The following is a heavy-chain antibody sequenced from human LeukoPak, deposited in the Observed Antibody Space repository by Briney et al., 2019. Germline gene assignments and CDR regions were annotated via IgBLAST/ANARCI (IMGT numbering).Heavy chain of an antibody. V-gene: IGHV1-18*01. Sequence: ASVTVSCTASGYTFTSYGISWVRQAPGQGLEWMGWISAYNGNTNYAQKLQGRVTMTTDTSTTTANMELRSLTSDDTAVYYCARDIVSAMAVYDAFDVWGQGTMVTVSS. J-gene: IGHJ3*01. D-gene: IGHD5/OR15-5a*01. CDR3: ARDIVSAMAVYDAFDV. CDR1: GYTFTSYG. CDR2: ISAYNGNT.